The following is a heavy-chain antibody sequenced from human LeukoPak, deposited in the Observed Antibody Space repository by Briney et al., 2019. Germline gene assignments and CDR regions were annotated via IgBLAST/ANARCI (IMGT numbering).Heavy chain of an antibody. D-gene: IGHD6-19*01. V-gene: IGHV3-23*01. J-gene: IGHJ4*02. CDR1: GFTFSSYA. CDR2: ISGSGGST. Sequence: PGGSLRLSCAASGFTFSSYAMSWVRQAPGKGLEWVSAISGSGGSTYYADSVKGRFTISRDNSKNTLYLQMNSLRAEDTAVYYSAKDIVSRGRYYFDSWGQGTLVTVSS. CDR3: AKDIVSRGRYYFDS.